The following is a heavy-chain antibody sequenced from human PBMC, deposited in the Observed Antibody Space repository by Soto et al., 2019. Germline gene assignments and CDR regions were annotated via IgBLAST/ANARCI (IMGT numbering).Heavy chain of an antibody. V-gene: IGHV4-31*03. D-gene: IGHD3-22*01. J-gene: IGHJ5*02. CDR1: GGSISSGGYH. Sequence: SETLSLTCTVSGGSISSGGYHWSWIRQHPGKGLEWIGYIYYSGSTYYNPSLKSRVTISVDTSKNQFSLKLSSVTAADTAVYYCAREGYYYDSSGYYTGWFDPWGQGTLVTVSS. CDR2: IYYSGST. CDR3: AREGYYYDSSGYYTGWFDP.